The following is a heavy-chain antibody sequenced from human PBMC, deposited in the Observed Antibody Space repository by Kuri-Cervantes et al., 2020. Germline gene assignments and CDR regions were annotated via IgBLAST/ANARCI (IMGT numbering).Heavy chain of an antibody. CDR3: ARTKHDYGEAFDI. J-gene: IGHJ3*02. D-gene: IGHD4-17*01. CDR2: IYTSGST. Sequence: SETLSLTCTVSGGSISSYYWSWIRQPAGKGLEWIGRIYTSGSTNYNPSLKSRVTISVDRSKNQFSLKLTSVAAADTAVYYCARTKHDYGEAFDIWGQGTMVTVSS. V-gene: IGHV4-4*07. CDR1: GGSISSYY.